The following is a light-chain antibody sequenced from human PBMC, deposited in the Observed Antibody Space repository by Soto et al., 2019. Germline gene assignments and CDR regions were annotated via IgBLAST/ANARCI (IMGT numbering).Light chain of an antibody. V-gene: IGKV1-39*01. J-gene: IGKJ1*01. CDR3: QKYNSAPGT. CDR2: AAS. CDR1: QSNKTY. Sequence: DIQLPHPPSSLSSSVGNRLTITSRASQSNKTYLNWYQQKPGKAPKLLISAASSLQSGVPSRFSGSGSGTDFTLTISSLQPEDVATYYCQKYNSAPGTFGQGTKVDIK.